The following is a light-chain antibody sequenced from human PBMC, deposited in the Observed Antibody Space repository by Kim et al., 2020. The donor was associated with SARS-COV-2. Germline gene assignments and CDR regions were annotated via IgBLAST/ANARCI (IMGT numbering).Light chain of an antibody. V-gene: IGKV3-11*01. CDR2: DAS. CDR3: QQRSNWPMYS. CDR1: ECVSSF. J-gene: IGKJ2*03. Sequence: STGEGATLHGRARECVSSFLYWDQQKPGKATRLLIYDASKRATGIPARFSGSGSGTDFTLTISSLEPEDFAVYYCQQRSNWPMYSFGQGTKLDI.